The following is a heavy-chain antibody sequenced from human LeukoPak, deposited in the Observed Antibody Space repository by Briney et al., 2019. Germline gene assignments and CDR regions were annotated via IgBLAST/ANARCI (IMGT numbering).Heavy chain of an antibody. CDR3: ARGADWSDP. J-gene: IGHJ5*02. Sequence: PSETLSLTCTVSGGSISSSSYYWGWIRQPPGKGLEWIGSIYYSGSTNYNPSLKSRVTISVDTSKNQFSLKLSSVTAADTAVYYCARGADWSDPWGQGTLVTVSS. CDR2: IYYSGST. CDR1: GGSISSSSYY. V-gene: IGHV4-39*07.